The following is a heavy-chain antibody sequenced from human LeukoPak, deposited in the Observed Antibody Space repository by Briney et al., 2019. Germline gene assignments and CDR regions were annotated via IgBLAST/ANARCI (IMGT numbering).Heavy chain of an antibody. Sequence: ASVKVSCKASGYTFTDYYLYWVRQAPGQGPDWMGWINPNSGGTHFAQKFYGRLTMTRDTSISTVYMDLTSLRSDDTAVYYCARGPARYSYYGMDVWGQGTTVTVSS. V-gene: IGHV1-2*02. J-gene: IGHJ6*02. CDR1: GYTFTDYY. CDR3: ARGPARYSYYGMDV. CDR2: INPNSGGT.